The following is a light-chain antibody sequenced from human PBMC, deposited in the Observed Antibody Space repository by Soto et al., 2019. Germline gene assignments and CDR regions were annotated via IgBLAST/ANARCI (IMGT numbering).Light chain of an antibody. CDR2: AAS. Sequence: DIQMTQSPSSLSASAGERATITCRASQGISTNLACFHQKPGKDPTSLIYAASSLQSGVPSKFSGSGSGTDFTLTISSLQPEDFATYYCQQYSTYPITVGQGTRVEIK. V-gene: IGKV1-16*02. J-gene: IGKJ5*01. CDR3: QQYSTYPIT. CDR1: QGISTN.